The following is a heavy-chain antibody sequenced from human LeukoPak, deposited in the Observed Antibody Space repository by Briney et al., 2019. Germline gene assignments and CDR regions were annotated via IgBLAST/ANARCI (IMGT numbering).Heavy chain of an antibody. CDR2: ISTYNGNT. Sequence: ASVKVSCKASGYPFTSYGISWVRQAPGQGLEWMGWISTYNGNTNYAQKVQGRVTLTRDTSTSTAYMELRSLRPDDTAVYYCARGGVGGGYYLYYFDYWGQGTLVTVSP. CDR1: GYPFTSYG. CDR3: ARGGVGGGYYLYYFDY. J-gene: IGHJ4*02. V-gene: IGHV1-18*01. D-gene: IGHD3-22*01.